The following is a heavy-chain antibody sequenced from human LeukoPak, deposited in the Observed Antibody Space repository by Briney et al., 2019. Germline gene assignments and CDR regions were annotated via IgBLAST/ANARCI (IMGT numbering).Heavy chain of an antibody. D-gene: IGHD3-22*01. J-gene: IGHJ4*02. CDR3: ARNSISDYYDSSGYLHY. CDR2: IIPIFGTA. Sequence: ASVKVSCKASGGTFSSYAISLVRQAPGQGLEWMGRIIPIFGTANYAQKFQGRVTITTDESTSTAYMELSSLRSEDTAVYYCARNSISDYYDSSGYLHYWGQGTLVSVSS. CDR1: GGTFSSYA. V-gene: IGHV1-69*05.